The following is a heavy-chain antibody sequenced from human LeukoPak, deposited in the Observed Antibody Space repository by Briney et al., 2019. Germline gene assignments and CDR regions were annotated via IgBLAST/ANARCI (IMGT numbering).Heavy chain of an antibody. Sequence: SETLSLTCAVYGGSFSGYYWSWIRQPPGRGLEWIGEINHSGSTNYNPSLKSRVTISVDTSKNQFSLKLSSVTAADTAVYYCARGSGQGQWLVRGRRYFDYWGQGTLVTVSS. CDR2: INHSGST. CDR1: GGSFSGYY. J-gene: IGHJ4*02. CDR3: ARGSGQGQWLVRGRRYFDY. D-gene: IGHD6-19*01. V-gene: IGHV4-34*01.